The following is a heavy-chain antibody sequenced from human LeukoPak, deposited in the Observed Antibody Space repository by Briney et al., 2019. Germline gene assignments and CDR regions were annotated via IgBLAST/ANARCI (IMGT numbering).Heavy chain of an antibody. CDR2: IIPIFGTA. CDR1: GGTFSSYA. J-gene: IGHJ4*02. V-gene: IGHV1-69*13. CDR3: ARDPGRRTAGFFDY. Sequence: GASVKVSCKASGGTFSSYAISWVRQAPGQGLEWMGGIIPIFGTANYAQKFQGRVTITADESTSTAYLELSSLRSEDTAVYYCARDPGRRTAGFFDYWGQGTLVTVSS. D-gene: IGHD1-14*01.